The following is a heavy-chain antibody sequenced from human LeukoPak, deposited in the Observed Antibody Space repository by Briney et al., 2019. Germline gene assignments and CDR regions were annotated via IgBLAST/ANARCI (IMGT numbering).Heavy chain of an antibody. Sequence: PGGSLRLSCAASGFTFSSYAMHWVRQAPGKGLEWVAVISYDGSNKYYADSVKGRFTISRDNSKNTLYLQMNSLRAEDTAVYYCARGPYGSGSYNWGQGTLVTVSS. D-gene: IGHD3-10*01. CDR1: GFTFSSYA. J-gene: IGHJ4*02. CDR2: ISYDGSNK. CDR3: ARGPYGSGSYN. V-gene: IGHV3-30*14.